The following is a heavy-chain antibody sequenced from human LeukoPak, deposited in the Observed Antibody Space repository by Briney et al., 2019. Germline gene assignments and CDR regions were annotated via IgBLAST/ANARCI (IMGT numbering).Heavy chain of an antibody. CDR1: GYSISSGYY. CDR2: IYYSGST. D-gene: IGHD6-19*01. V-gene: IGHV4-38-2*02. CDR3: ARDSVAGPNFGY. Sequence: SETLSLTCTVSGYSISSGYYWGWIRQPPGKGLEWIGSIYYSGSTYYNPSLKSRVTISVDTSKNQFSLKLSSVTAADTAVYYCARDSVAGPNFGYWGQGTLVTVSS. J-gene: IGHJ4*02.